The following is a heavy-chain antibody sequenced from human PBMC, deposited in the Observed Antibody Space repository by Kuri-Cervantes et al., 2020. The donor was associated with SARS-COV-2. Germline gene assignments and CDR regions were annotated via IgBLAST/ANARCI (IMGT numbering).Heavy chain of an antibody. CDR2: IKQDGSEK. Sequence: GESLKISCAASGFTFSSYWMSWVRQAPGKGLEWVANIKQDGSEKYYVDSVKGRFTISRDNAKNSLYLQMNSLRAEDTAVYYCARDGGQAAAGKFDYWGQGTLVTVSS. D-gene: IGHD6-13*01. V-gene: IGHV3-7*01. CDR1: GFTFSSYW. CDR3: ARDGGQAAAGKFDY. J-gene: IGHJ4*02.